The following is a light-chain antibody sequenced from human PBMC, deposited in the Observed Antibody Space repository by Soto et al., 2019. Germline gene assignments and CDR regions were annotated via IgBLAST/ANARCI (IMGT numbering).Light chain of an antibody. CDR3: GTWDNGLSAYV. V-gene: IGLV1-51*01. CDR2: DNN. J-gene: IGLJ1*01. CDR1: SSNIENNY. Sequence: QSVLTQPPSVSAAPGQKVAISCSGSSSNIENNYVSWYQQLPGTAPKLLIYDNNKRPSGIPDRFSGCKSGTSATLGITGLQTGDEADYYCGTWDNGLSAYVFGTGTKLTVL.